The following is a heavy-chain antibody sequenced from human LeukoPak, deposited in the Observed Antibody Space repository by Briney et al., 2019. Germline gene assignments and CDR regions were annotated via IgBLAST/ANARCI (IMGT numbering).Heavy chain of an antibody. CDR2: IYQSGTS. V-gene: IGHV4-59*11. CDR1: GGSISSHY. D-gene: IGHD6-19*01. Sequence: ASETLSLTCTVSGGSISSHYWSWIRQPPGKGLKWIGYIYQSGTSNYNPSLKSRVTISVDMSKNQFSLKLRSVTAADTAVYYCAREGYASGWNDFWGQGTLVTVSS. J-gene: IGHJ4*02. CDR3: AREGYASGWNDF.